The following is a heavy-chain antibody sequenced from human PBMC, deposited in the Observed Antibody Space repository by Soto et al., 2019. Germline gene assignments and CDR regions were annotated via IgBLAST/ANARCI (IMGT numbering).Heavy chain of an antibody. CDR3: ARVGYDFWSCYFKYYYYGMDV. V-gene: IGHV1-18*04. Sequence: QVQLVQSGAEVKKPGASVKVSCKASGYTFTSYGISWVRQAPGQGLEWMGWISAYNGNTNYAQKLQGRVTMTTDTSTSTSYMGLRSLNSDDQAVYYCARVGYDFWSCYFKYYYYGMDVWGQGTTVTVSS. J-gene: IGHJ6*02. CDR1: GYTFTSYG. CDR2: ISAYNGNT. D-gene: IGHD3-3*01.